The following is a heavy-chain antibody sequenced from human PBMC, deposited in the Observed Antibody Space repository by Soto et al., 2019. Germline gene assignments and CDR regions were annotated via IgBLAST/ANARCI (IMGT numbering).Heavy chain of an antibody. Sequence: HPVGSLRLSCAASGFTFSSYGMHWVRQAPGKGLEWVAVISYDGSNKYYADSVKGRFTISRDNSKNTLYLQMNSLRAEDTAVYYCAKGVSRKYYYYYGMDVWGQGTTVTVSS. V-gene: IGHV3-30*18. CDR3: AKGVSRKYYYYYGMDV. CDR1: GFTFSSYG. J-gene: IGHJ6*02. CDR2: ISYDGSNK. D-gene: IGHD6-13*01.